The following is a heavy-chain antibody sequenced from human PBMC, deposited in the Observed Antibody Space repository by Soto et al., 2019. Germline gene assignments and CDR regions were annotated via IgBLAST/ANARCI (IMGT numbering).Heavy chain of an antibody. CDR3: ARDLRGGSYGMDV. CDR1: RHSINNGGIY. CDR2: IFYSGST. D-gene: IGHD3-10*01. J-gene: IGHJ6*02. Sequence: SETLSLTFPLSRHSINNGGIYWSWIRQHPGKGLEWIGYIFYSGSTYYNPSLKSRVTLSVDTSKNLFSLKLSSVAAADTAVYYCARDLRGGSYGMDVWGQGTTVS. V-gene: IGHV4-31*03.